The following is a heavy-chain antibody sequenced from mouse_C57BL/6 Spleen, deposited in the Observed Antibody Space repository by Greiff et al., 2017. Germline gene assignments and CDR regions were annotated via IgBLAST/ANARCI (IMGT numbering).Heavy chain of an antibody. CDR2: IYPGSGNT. Sequence: KQRPGQGLEWIGWIYPGSGNTKYNEKFKGKATLTVDTSSSTAYMQLSSLTSEDSAVYFCERGRYYGSSGGYWGQGTTLTVSS. D-gene: IGHD1-1*01. V-gene: IGHV1-84*01. CDR3: ERGRYYGSSGGY. J-gene: IGHJ2*01.